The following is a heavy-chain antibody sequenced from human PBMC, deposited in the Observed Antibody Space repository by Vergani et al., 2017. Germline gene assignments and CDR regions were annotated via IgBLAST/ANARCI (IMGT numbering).Heavy chain of an antibody. Sequence: QVQLVQSGAEVKKPGSSVKVSCKASGGTFSSYTISWVRQAPGQGLEWMGRIIPILGIANYAQKFQGRVTITADKSTSTAYMELSSLRSEDTAVYYCAKENSGYEGSDYWGQGTLVTVSS. CDR3: AKENSGYEGSDY. J-gene: IGHJ4*02. CDR2: IIPILGIA. D-gene: IGHD5-12*01. V-gene: IGHV1-69*08. CDR1: GGTFSSYT.